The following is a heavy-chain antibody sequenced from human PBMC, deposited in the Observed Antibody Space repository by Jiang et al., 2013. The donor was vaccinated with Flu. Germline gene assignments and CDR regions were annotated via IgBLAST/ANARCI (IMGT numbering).Heavy chain of an antibody. CDR3: ATGYNTLTGYYIHAFNM. Sequence: GAEVKKPGAVSEGLLQDFWLHLRQFSYQLGCDRPLGQGLEWMGWLNPNSGETAYAQKFQGRLTMTSDTSIGTAYMELISLRSEDTAVYYCATGYNTLTGYYIHAFNMWGQGTMVTVSS. D-gene: IGHD3-9*01. CDR2: LNPNSGET. V-gene: IGHV1-8*01. J-gene: IGHJ3*02. CDR1: LHLRQFS.